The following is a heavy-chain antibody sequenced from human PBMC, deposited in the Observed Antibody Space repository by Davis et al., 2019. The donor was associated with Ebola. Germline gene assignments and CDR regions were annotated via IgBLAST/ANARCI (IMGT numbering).Heavy chain of an antibody. D-gene: IGHD6-13*01. J-gene: IGHJ6*02. CDR2: LNPRGGST. CDR1: LCTLRSYP. V-gene: IGHV1-46*01. Sequence: SVPVSRQASLCTLRSYPLSWVRQALAQGLVCLGLLNPRGGSTSYAQMFQGRVTMTRDTSTSTVYMELSSLRSEDTTVYYCAREGGIAAAGYYYYNGMDVWGQGTTVTVS. CDR3: AREGGIAAAGYYYYNGMDV.